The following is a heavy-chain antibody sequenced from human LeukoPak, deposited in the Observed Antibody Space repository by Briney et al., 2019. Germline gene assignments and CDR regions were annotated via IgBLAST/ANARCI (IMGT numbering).Heavy chain of an antibody. D-gene: IGHD5-18*01. J-gene: IGHJ4*02. CDR2: INPSGGST. Sequence: ASVKVSCKASGYTFTSYYMHWVRQAPGQGLEWMGIINPSGGSTSYAQKFQGRVTMTRDMSTSTVYMELSSLRSEDTAVYYCARNSYGYFLIDYWGQGTLVTVSS. V-gene: IGHV1-46*01. CDR3: ARNSYGYFLIDY. CDR1: GYTFTSYY.